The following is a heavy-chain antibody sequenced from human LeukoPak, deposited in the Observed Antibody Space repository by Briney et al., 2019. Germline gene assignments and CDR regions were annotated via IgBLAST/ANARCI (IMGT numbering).Heavy chain of an antibody. Sequence: GESLRLSCVASGFSFPSYWMSWVRQAPGKGLEWVSGISGSGGSTDYADSVKGRFTISRDNSKNTLYLQINSLRGEDTAVYYCAKGKYSSGGVPDYWGQGTLVTVSS. J-gene: IGHJ4*02. CDR2: ISGSGGST. CDR3: AKGKYSSGGVPDY. CDR1: GFSFPSYW. V-gene: IGHV3-23*01. D-gene: IGHD6-19*01.